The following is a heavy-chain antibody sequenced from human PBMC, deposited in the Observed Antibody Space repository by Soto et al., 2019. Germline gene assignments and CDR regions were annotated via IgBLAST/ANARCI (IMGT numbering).Heavy chain of an antibody. V-gene: IGHV1-18*04. CDR3: ARGETAMVTGDYYYYGMDA. D-gene: IGHD5-18*01. Sequence: ASVKVSCKASGYIFTSYGISWVRQAPGQGLEWMGWISAYNGNTNYAQKLQGRVTMTTDTSTSTAYMELRSLRSDDTAVYYCARGETAMVTGDYYYYGMDAWGQGTTVTVSS. CDR2: ISAYNGNT. CDR1: GYIFTSYG. J-gene: IGHJ6*02.